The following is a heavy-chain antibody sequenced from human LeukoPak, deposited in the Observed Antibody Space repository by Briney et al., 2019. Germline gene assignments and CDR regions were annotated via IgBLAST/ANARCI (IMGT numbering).Heavy chain of an antibody. D-gene: IGHD3-9*01. Sequence: ALVKVSCKASGYTFTSYDINWVRQATGQGLEWMGWMNPNSGNTGYAQKFQGRVTMTRNTSISTAYMELSSLRSEDTAVYYCARGPPRLRYFDWSRFDPWGQGTLVTVSS. CDR2: MNPNSGNT. V-gene: IGHV1-8*01. CDR1: GYTFTSYD. CDR3: ARGPPRLRYFDWSRFDP. J-gene: IGHJ5*02.